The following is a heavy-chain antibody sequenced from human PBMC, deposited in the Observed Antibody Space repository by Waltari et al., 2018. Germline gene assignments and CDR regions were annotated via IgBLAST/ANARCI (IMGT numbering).Heavy chain of an antibody. J-gene: IGHJ5*02. Sequence: QVQLVQSGAEVKKPGASVKVSCKVSGYTLTELSMHWVRQAPGKGLEWMGGIIPIFGTANYAQKFQGRVTITTDEATSTAYMELSSLRSEDTAVYYCAREGVDPWGQGTLVTVSS. CDR2: IIPIFGTA. V-gene: IGHV1-69*05. CDR1: GYTLTELS. D-gene: IGHD3-16*01. CDR3: AREGVDP.